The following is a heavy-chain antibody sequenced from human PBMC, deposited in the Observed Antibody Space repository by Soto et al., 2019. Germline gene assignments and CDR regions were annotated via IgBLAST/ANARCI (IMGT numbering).Heavy chain of an antibody. CDR2: IYHSGSN. J-gene: IGHJ6*02. D-gene: IGHD2-21*02. CDR3: ARDWSPYCSGDCYPLYYGMDV. Sequence: SETLSLTCAVSGGSISSSNWWSWVRQPPGKGLEWIGEIYHSGSNNYNPSLKSRVTISVDKSKNQFSLKLSSVTAADKAVYYCARDWSPYCSGDCYPLYYGMDVWGQGTTVT. CDR1: GGSISSSNW. V-gene: IGHV4-4*02.